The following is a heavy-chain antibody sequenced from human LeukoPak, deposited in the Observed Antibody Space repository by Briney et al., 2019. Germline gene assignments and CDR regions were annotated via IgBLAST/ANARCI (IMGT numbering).Heavy chain of an antibody. CDR1: GFTFSSYG. V-gene: IGHV3-30*18. J-gene: IGHJ4*02. Sequence: GGSLGLSCAASGFTFSSYGMHWVRQAPGKGLEWVAVISYDGSNKYYADSVKGRFTISRDNSKNTLYLQMNSLRAEDTAVYYCAKDCGRTDGSYSDYWGQGTLVTVSS. CDR3: AKDCGRTDGSYSDY. D-gene: IGHD3-10*01. CDR2: ISYDGSNK.